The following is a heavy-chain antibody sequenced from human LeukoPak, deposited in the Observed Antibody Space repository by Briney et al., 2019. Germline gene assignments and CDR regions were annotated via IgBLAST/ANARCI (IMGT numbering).Heavy chain of an antibody. CDR2: ISGSGDTT. V-gene: IGHV3-23*01. CDR1: GFTFRSYA. J-gene: IGHJ4*02. D-gene: IGHD2-2*01. Sequence: GGSLRLSCAASGFTFRSYAMSWVRQAPGKGLEWVSAISGSGDTTYYADSVKGRFTISRDNSKNTLYLQMNSLRPEDTAVYYCAKVGARGCSSSTCFIYWGQGNLVTVSS. CDR3: AKVGARGCSSSTCFIY.